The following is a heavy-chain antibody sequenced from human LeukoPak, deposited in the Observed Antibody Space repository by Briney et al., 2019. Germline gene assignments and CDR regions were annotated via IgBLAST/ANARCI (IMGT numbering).Heavy chain of an antibody. Sequence: PGGSLRLSCAASGFTFSSFAMNWVRQAPGKGLEWLSHVSAGSTTTIYYADSVKGRFTISRDNAKNSLYLQMHSLRDEDTAVYYCARRGYTSAWDFWGQGTLVTVSS. D-gene: IGHD3-16*02. V-gene: IGHV3-48*02. CDR2: VSAGSTTTI. CDR3: ARRGYTSAWDF. CDR1: GFTFSSFA. J-gene: IGHJ4*02.